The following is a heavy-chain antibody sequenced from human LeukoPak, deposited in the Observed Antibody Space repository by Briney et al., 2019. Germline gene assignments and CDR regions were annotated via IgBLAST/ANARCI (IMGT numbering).Heavy chain of an antibody. J-gene: IGHJ4*02. CDR1: GFSFNTYA. D-gene: IGHD3-10*01. Sequence: GGSLRLSCAASGFSFNTYAMSWVRQAPGKGLEWVSAINSVGDTTHYSDSVKGRFTISRDNSKNTVHLQMNSLRAEDTAMYYCVRDGAHGDLDYWGQGTLVTVSS. CDR2: INSVGDTT. V-gene: IGHV3-23*01. CDR3: VRDGAHGDLDY.